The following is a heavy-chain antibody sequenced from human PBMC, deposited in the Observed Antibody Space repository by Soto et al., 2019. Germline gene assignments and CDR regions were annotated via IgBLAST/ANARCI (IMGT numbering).Heavy chain of an antibody. CDR2: INHSGST. CDR3: ARLRGSSSSRAYYYYYYYLDV. V-gene: IGHV4-34*01. D-gene: IGHD6-6*01. J-gene: IGHJ6*03. CDR1: GGSFSGYY. Sequence: QVQLQQWGAGLLKPSETLSLTCAVYGGSFSGYYWSWIRQPPGKGLEWIGEINHSGSTNYNPSLKSRVTIPVATSKSQFSLKLSSVTAADTAVYYCARLRGSSSSRAYYYYYYYLDVWGKGTTVTVSS.